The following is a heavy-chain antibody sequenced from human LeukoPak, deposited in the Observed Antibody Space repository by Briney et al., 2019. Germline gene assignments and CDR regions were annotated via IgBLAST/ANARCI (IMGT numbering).Heavy chain of an antibody. CDR3: ARVFHLIDH. CDR1: GFTFSYYS. CDR2: ISRTSSHI. Sequence: GGSLRLSCVGSGFTFSYYSMNWVRQAPGKGLEWVSPISRTSSHIYYADSVKGRFTISRDNAKNTLYLQMNSVRAEDTAVYYCARVFHLIDHWGQGTLVTVSS. J-gene: IGHJ4*02. V-gene: IGHV3-21*01.